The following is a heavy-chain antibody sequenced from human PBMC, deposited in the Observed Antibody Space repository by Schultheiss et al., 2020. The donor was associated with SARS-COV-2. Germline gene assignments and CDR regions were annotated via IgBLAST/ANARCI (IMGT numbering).Heavy chain of an antibody. Sequence: GGSLRLSCGASRFISRPYYMTWVRQAPGQGLEWVSAISGSGGSTYYADSVKGRFTISRDNSKNTLYLQMNSLRAEDTAVYYCAKAPKYKFMDVWGKGTTVTVSS. V-gene: IGHV3-23*01. D-gene: IGHD1-14*01. CDR2: ISGSGGST. J-gene: IGHJ6*03. CDR3: AKAPKYKFMDV. CDR1: RFISRPYY.